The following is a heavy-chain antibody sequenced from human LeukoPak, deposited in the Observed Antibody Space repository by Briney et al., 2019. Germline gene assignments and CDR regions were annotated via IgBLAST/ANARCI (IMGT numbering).Heavy chain of an antibody. V-gene: IGHV3-7*03. D-gene: IGHD3-9*01. J-gene: IGHJ5*02. CDR2: MKQDGSEK. CDR3: ARDSRRYFEWLRQINWFDR. CDR1: GFTFSSYW. Sequence: PGGSLRLSCAASGFTFSSYWMSWVRQAPGKGLEWVANMKQDGSEKYYVDSVKGRFTISRDNAKNSLYLQMNSLRAEDTAGYYCARDSRRYFEWLRQINWFDRWGQGTLVTVSS.